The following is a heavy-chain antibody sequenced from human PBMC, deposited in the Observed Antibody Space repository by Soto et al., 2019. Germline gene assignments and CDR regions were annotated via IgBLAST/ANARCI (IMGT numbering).Heavy chain of an antibody. J-gene: IGHJ3*02. CDR3: ARLEGLQLVLGAFDI. CDR1: GGSISSSSYY. D-gene: IGHD6-13*01. V-gene: IGHV4-39*01. Sequence: QLQLQESGPGLVKPSETLSLTCTVSGGSISSSSYYWGWIRQPPGKGLEWIGSIYYSGSTYYNPSLKSRVTRSVYTSKNQFSLKLSSVTAADTAVYYCARLEGLQLVLGAFDIWGQGTMVTVSS. CDR2: IYYSGST.